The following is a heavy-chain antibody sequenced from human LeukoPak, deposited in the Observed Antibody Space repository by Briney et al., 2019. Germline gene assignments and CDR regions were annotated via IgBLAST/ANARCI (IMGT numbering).Heavy chain of an antibody. Sequence: MSSETLSLTCTVSGGSISSYYWSWTRQPPGKGLEWIGYIYYSGSTNYNPSLKSRVTISVDTSKNQFSLKLSSMTAADTAVYYCAGGQLVDYWGQGTLVTVSS. V-gene: IGHV4-59*01. CDR2: IYYSGST. CDR1: GGSISSYY. J-gene: IGHJ4*02. CDR3: AGGQLVDY. D-gene: IGHD6-6*01.